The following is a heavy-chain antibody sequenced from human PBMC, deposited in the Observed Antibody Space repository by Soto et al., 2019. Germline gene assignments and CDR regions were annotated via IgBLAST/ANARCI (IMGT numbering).Heavy chain of an antibody. V-gene: IGHV3-23*01. CDR1: GFTFHRCV. Sequence: SLRLSCSASGFTFHRCVMSGVQQTTVKGLEWICSISGSGGATYYADSGKGRFTVSSDNSKTTVFLQMNSLRTEETAAYSCAKERNFWSGTARFDSRRQGSPVTV. CDR2: ISGSGGAT. J-gene: IGHJ5*01. CDR3: AKERNFWSGTARFDS. D-gene: IGHD2-21*02.